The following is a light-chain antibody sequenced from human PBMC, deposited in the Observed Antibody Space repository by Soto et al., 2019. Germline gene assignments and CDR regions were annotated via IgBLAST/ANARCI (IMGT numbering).Light chain of an antibody. CDR2: AAS. CDR3: QQSYSSPPT. Sequence: DIQMTQSPSSLSASVGDRVTISCRASQSISGYLNWYQQKPGKAPKLLISAASSLQSGVPSRFSGSRSGPDFTLTISSLQPEDFATYYCQQSYSSPPTFGQGTKVDIK. J-gene: IGKJ1*01. CDR1: QSISGY. V-gene: IGKV1-39*01.